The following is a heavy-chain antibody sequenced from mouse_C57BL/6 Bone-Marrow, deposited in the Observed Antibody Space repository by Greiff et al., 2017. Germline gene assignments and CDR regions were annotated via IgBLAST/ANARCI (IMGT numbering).Heavy chain of an antibody. CDR2: IDPSDSYT. J-gene: IGHJ1*03. CDR1: GYTFTSYW. Sequence: QVQLQQPGAELVMPGASVKLSCKASGYTFTSYWMHWVKQRPGQGLEWIGEIDPSDSYTNYNQKFKGKSTLTVDKSSSTAYMQLSSLTSEDSAVYYCARCGLITTVVDVWGTGTTVTVSS. V-gene: IGHV1-69*01. CDR3: ARCGLITTVVDV. D-gene: IGHD1-1*01.